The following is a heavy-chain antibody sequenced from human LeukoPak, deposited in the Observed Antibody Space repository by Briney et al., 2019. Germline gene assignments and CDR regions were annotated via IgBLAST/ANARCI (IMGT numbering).Heavy chain of an antibody. Sequence: ASVKVSCKASGYTFTGYYMHWVRQAPGQGLEWMGWINPNSGGTNYAQKFQGRVTMTRDTSISTAYMELSRLRSDDTAMYYCARLGKPDYYDSSGYNEFDYWGQGTLVTVSS. D-gene: IGHD3-22*01. V-gene: IGHV1-2*02. CDR3: ARLGKPDYYDSSGYNEFDY. CDR1: GYTFTGYY. J-gene: IGHJ4*02. CDR2: INPNSGGT.